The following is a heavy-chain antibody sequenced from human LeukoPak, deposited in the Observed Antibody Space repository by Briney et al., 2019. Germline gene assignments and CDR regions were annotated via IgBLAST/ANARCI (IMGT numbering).Heavy chain of an antibody. Sequence: GGSLRLSCAASGFTFDDYAMHWVRQAPGKGLEWVSGISWNSGSIGYADSVKGRFTISRDNAKNTLYLQMNSLRVEDTVVYYCARGPPWYFDLWGRGTLVTVSS. CDR2: ISWNSGSI. J-gene: IGHJ2*01. CDR3: ARGPPWYFDL. V-gene: IGHV3-9*01. D-gene: IGHD6-25*01. CDR1: GFTFDDYA.